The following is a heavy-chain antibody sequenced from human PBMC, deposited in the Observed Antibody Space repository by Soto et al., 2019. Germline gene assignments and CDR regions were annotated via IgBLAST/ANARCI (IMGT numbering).Heavy chain of an antibody. CDR3: AMDPNYYDSGGEYYFDY. CDR2: IIPIFGTT. Sequence: QVQLVQSGAEVKKPGSSVKVSCKASGGTFNSYAITWVRQAPGQGLEWMGGIIPIFGTTNYAQKFQGRVTSTADESTSTAYMELSSLRSEDTAVYYCAMDPNYYDSGGEYYFDYWGQGTLVTVSS. J-gene: IGHJ4*02. V-gene: IGHV1-69*12. D-gene: IGHD3-22*01. CDR1: GGTFNSYA.